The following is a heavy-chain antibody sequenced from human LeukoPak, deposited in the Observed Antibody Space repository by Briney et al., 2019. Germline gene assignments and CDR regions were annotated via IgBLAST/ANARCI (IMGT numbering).Heavy chain of an antibody. CDR3: ARDNPGGDDRDYYYGMDV. D-gene: IGHD4-17*01. V-gene: IGHV3-30-3*01. CDR2: ISYDGSNK. CDR1: GFTFSDYY. J-gene: IGHJ6*02. Sequence: PGGSLRLSCAASGFTFSDYYMSWIRQAPGKGLEWVAVISYDGSNKYYADSVKGRFTISRDNSKNTLYLQMNSLRAEDTAVYYCARDNPGGDDRDYYYGMDVWGQGTTVTVSS.